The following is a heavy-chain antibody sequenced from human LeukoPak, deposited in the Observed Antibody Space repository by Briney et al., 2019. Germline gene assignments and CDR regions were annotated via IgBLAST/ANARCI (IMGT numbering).Heavy chain of an antibody. J-gene: IGHJ4*02. D-gene: IGHD3-22*01. CDR2: MYLSGTT. CDR3: AGLVGRYSSGLYYYYFDY. CDR1: GDSINSLDL. Sequence: SGTLSLTCTVSGDSINSLDLWSWVRQPPGKGLEWIGEMYLSGTTHSNPSVESRVTISIDKSKNQFFLNLSSVTAADTAVYYCAGLVGRYSSGLYYYYFDYWGRGPWSPSPQ. V-gene: IGHV4-4*02.